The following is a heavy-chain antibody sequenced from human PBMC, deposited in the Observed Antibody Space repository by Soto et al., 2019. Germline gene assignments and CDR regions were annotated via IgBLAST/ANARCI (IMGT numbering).Heavy chain of an antibody. Sequence: GGSLRLSCAASGFTFSSYSMNWVRQAPGKGLEWVSYISSSSTIYYADSVKGRFTISRDNAKNSLYLQMNSLRDEDTAVYYCARDGIVATIKDYFDYWGQGTLVTVSS. CDR1: GFTFSSYS. D-gene: IGHD5-12*01. CDR3: ARDGIVATIKDYFDY. J-gene: IGHJ4*02. V-gene: IGHV3-48*02. CDR2: ISSSSTI.